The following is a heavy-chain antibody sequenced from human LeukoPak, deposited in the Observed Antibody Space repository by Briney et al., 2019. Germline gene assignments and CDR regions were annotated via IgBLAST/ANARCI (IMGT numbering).Heavy chain of an antibody. CDR2: IRDSGGTT. D-gene: IGHD5/OR15-5a*01. J-gene: IGHJ4*02. Sequence: GGSLRLSCAASGFNFRNYAMRWVRQAPGKGLEWVSVIRDSGGTTYYADSVKGRFTISRDNSKNTLYLQMSPLRAEDTAVDFCAKCSTWNTHYPIDYWGQGTLVTVSS. V-gene: IGHV3-23*01. CDR1: GFNFRNYA. CDR3: AKCSTWNTHYPIDY.